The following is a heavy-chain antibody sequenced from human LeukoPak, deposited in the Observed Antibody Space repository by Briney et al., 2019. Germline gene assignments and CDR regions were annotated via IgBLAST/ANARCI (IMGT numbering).Heavy chain of an antibody. CDR2: IYYSGST. Sequence: PSETLSLTCSVSGGSISGYYWSWIRQPPGQGLEWIGYIYYSGSTNYNPSLKSRVIMSVGTSKNQFSLKVSSVTAADTAVYYCAGSGSFSSHRNFDYWGQGTLVTVSS. D-gene: IGHD1-26*01. V-gene: IGHV4-59*12. J-gene: IGHJ4*02. CDR3: AGSGSFSSHRNFDY. CDR1: GGSISGYY.